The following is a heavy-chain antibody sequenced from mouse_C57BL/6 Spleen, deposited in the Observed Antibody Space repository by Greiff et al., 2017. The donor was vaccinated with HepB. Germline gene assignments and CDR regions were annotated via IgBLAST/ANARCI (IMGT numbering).Heavy chain of an antibody. CDR2: ISDGGSYT. CDR1: GFTFSSYA. J-gene: IGHJ3*01. V-gene: IGHV5-4*01. CDR3: ARSDGSPFAY. Sequence: EVQVVESGGGLVKPGGSLKLSCAASGFTFSSYAMSWVRQTPEKRLEWVATISDGGSYTYYPDNVKGRFTISRDNAKNNLYLQMSHLKSEDTAMYYCARSDGSPFAYWGQGTLVTVSA. D-gene: IGHD2-3*01.